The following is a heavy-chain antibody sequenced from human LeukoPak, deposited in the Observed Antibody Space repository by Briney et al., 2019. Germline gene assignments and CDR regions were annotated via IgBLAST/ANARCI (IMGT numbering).Heavy chain of an antibody. CDR1: GFTFSSYE. CDR3: ATQGRSAMLGI. CDR2: IGRDGVSK. J-gene: IGHJ3*02. D-gene: IGHD3-3*01. Sequence: GGSLRLSCDASGFTFSSYEMNWVRQAPGKGLEWVSYIGRDGVSKYYADSVKGRFTISRDNTKNSLYLQMNSLRAEDTAVYYCATQGRSAMLGIWGQGTMVTVSS. V-gene: IGHV3-48*03.